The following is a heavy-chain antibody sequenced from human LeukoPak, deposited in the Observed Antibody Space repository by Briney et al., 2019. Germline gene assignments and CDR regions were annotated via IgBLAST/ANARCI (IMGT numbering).Heavy chain of an antibody. J-gene: IGHJ5*02. CDR3: AREVPPFVVYSSSWYGWFDP. CDR1: GGSISSYY. V-gene: IGHV4-4*07. Sequence: SETLSLTCTVSGGSISSYYWSWIRQPAGKGLEWIRRIYTSGSTNYNPSLKSRVTMSVDTSKNQFSLKLSSVTAADTAVYYCAREVPPFVVYSSSWYGWFDPWGQGTLVTVSS. D-gene: IGHD6-13*01. CDR2: IYTSGST.